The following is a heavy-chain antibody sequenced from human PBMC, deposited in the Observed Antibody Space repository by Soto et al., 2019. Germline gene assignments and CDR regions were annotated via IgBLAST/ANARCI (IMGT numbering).Heavy chain of an antibody. Sequence: QVQLQQWGAGLLKPSETLSLTCAVYGGSFSGYYWSWIRQPPGKGLEWIGEINHSGSTNYNPSLTSPVTTSVDPSKNQFSPKLSSVTAADTAVYYCARRSAAGPWGQGTLVTVSS. CDR2: INHSGST. D-gene: IGHD6-25*01. V-gene: IGHV4-34*01. CDR3: ARRSAAGP. J-gene: IGHJ5*02. CDR1: GGSFSGYY.